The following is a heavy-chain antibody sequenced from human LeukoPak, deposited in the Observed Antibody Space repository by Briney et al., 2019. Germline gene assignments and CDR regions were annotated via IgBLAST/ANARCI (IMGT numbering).Heavy chain of an antibody. CDR3: ARDGDYDSSGYDY. CDR1: GFTFSSYS. D-gene: IGHD3-22*01. J-gene: IGHJ4*02. Sequence: GGSLRLSCAASGFTFSSYSMNWVRQAPGKGLEWVSYISSSSTIYYADSVKGRFTISRDNAKNSLYLQMNSLRAEDTAVYYCARDGDYDSSGYDYWGQGTLVTVSS. CDR2: ISSSSTI. V-gene: IGHV3-48*04.